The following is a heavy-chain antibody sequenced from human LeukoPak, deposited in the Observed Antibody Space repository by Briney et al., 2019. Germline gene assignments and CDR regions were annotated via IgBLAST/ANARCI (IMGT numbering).Heavy chain of an antibody. CDR1: GFTFSSYW. Sequence: GGSLRLSCAASGFTFSSYWMSWVRQAPGKGLEWVADIKQDGREKYYVDSVKGRFTISRDNAKNSLYLQMNSLRAEDTAVYYCARNLYMVDDAFDIWGQGTMVTVSS. D-gene: IGHD3-10*01. J-gene: IGHJ3*02. CDR2: IKQDGREK. V-gene: IGHV3-7*01. CDR3: ARNLYMVDDAFDI.